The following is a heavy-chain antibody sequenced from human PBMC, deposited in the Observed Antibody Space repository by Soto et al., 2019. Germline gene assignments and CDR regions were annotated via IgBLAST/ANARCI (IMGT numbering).Heavy chain of an antibody. CDR1: GFSLSTTGMR. D-gene: IGHD3-16*01. CDR2: IDWDDDK. CDR3: ARPAPETGSPFGMDV. Sequence: SGPTLVNPPQALTLTCTFCGFSLSTTGMRVSWIRQPPGKALEWLARIDWDDDKYYSTTLRTRLTISKATSENQVVLTMTNMDPLDTATYYCARPAPETGSPFGMDVWGQGTTVTVSS. J-gene: IGHJ6*02. V-gene: IGHV2-70*04.